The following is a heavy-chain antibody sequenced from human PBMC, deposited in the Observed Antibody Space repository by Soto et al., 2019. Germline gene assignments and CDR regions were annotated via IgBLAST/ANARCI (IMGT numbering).Heavy chain of an antibody. CDR1: GGSISSGGYY. D-gene: IGHD4-17*01. Sequence: QVQLQESGPGLVKPSQTLSLTCTVSGGSISSGGYYWIWIRQHPGKGLEWLGYIYYSGSPYYNPSLKSRVTISVDTSKNQFSLKLSSVTAADTAVYYCARERGGGDPYDDYWGQGTLVTVSS. CDR2: IYYSGSP. CDR3: ARERGGGDPYDDY. J-gene: IGHJ4*02. V-gene: IGHV4-31*03.